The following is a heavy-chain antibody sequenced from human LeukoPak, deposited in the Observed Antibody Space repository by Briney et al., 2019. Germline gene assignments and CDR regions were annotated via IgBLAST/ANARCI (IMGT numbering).Heavy chain of an antibody. D-gene: IGHD5-18*01. CDR1: AFTFRSYA. J-gene: IGHJ4*02. Sequence: GGSLRLSCAASAFTFRSYAMIWVRQAPGQGRKWSSTVSASGGSTYYADSVKGRFTISRDNSNNTLSLQINSLRPEDTAVYYCAKGAASRGYTYMANWGQGTLVTVSS. V-gene: IGHV3-23*01. CDR3: AKGAASRGYTYMAN. CDR2: VSASGGST.